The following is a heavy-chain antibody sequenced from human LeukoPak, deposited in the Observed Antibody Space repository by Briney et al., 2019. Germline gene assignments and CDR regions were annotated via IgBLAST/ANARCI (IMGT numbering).Heavy chain of an antibody. V-gene: IGHV5-51*01. D-gene: IGHD2-15*01. CDR1: GCIFTSYW. CDR2: IYPGYSDT. Sequence: GGSLKISCQGSGCIFTSYWIGLVRQLPGKGPEWMGIIYPGYSDTRYSPSFQGQVTISADNSISTDYLQWSSLEAWDSAMYYCARHVGYCGGGRCYPDFDYWGQGALVTVSS. J-gene: IGHJ4*02. CDR3: ARHVGYCGGGRCYPDFDY.